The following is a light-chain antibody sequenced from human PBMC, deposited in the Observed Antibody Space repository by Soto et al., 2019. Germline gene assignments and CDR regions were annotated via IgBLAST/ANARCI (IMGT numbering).Light chain of an antibody. J-gene: IGKJ2*03. CDR3: QQYGSSPMYS. Sequence: EVVLTQSPGTLSLSPGERATLSCRASRSVTSNYLAWYQQKPGQTPRLLIYGASSRATGIPDRFSGSGSGTVFTLTISRLEPEDSAVYYCQQYGSSPMYSFGRGTKLEIK. CDR2: GAS. CDR1: RSVTSNY. V-gene: IGKV3-20*01.